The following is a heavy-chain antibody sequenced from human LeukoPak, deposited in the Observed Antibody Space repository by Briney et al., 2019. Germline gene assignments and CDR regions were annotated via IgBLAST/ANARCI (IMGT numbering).Heavy chain of an antibody. J-gene: IGHJ4*02. Sequence: GESLKISCKDSGNSFTSYWIGWVRQMPGKGLEWMGIIYPDDSDTKYSPSFQGQVTFSADKSINTAYLQWSSLKASDTAMYYCARFEVNHEDSSSFYYFDYWGQGTLITVSS. V-gene: IGHV5-51*01. CDR3: ARFEVNHEDSSSFYYFDY. CDR2: IYPDDSDT. CDR1: GNSFTSYW. D-gene: IGHD3-22*01.